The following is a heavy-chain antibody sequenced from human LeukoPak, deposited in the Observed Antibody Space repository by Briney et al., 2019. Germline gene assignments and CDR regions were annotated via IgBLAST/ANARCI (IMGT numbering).Heavy chain of an antibody. CDR3: ARASYCSGGICYYYY. D-gene: IGHD2-15*01. Sequence: GGSLRLSCAASGFTFNSYTMSWVRQAPGKGLEWVSTISGSGSSTYYADSVKGRFTISRDDSKNTLYLQVNSLRAEDTAVYYCARASYCSGGICYYYYWGQGTLVTVSS. J-gene: IGHJ4*02. CDR1: GFTFNSYT. V-gene: IGHV3-23*01. CDR2: ISGSGSST.